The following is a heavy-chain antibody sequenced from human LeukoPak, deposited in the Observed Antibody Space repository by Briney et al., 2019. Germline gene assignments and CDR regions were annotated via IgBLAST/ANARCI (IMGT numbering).Heavy chain of an antibody. Sequence: SETLSLTCVVYGGSFSSNYWSWIRQPPGKGLEWIGEITHRGSTDYNPSLKSRVTISVDTSKNRLSLRLSSVTAADTAVYYCAREGHGSGSYYPGPWGQGTLVTVSS. CDR2: ITHRGST. CDR3: AREGHGSGSYYPGP. J-gene: IGHJ5*02. V-gene: IGHV4-34*01. D-gene: IGHD3-10*01. CDR1: GGSFSSNY.